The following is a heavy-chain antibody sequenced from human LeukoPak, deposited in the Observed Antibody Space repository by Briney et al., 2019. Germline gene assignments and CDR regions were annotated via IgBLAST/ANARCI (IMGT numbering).Heavy chain of an antibody. CDR3: ARVSAAAGTADY. D-gene: IGHD6-13*01. Sequence: PSETLSLTCAVSGGSISSGGYSWSWIRQPPGKGLEWIGYIYHSGSTYYNPSLKSRVTISVDRSKNQFSLKLSSVTAADTAVYYCARVSAAAGTADYWGQGTLVTVSS. CDR1: GGSISSGGYS. CDR2: IYHSGST. J-gene: IGHJ4*02. V-gene: IGHV4-30-2*01.